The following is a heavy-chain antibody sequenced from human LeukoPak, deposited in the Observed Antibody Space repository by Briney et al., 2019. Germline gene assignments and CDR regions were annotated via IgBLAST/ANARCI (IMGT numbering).Heavy chain of an antibody. CDR1: GFTFSSYS. J-gene: IGHJ4*02. V-gene: IGHV3-21*01. Sequence: GRSLRLSCAASGFTFSSYSMNWVRQAPGKGLEWVSSISSSSSYIYYADSVKGRFTISRDNAKNSLYLQMNSLRAEDTAVYYCASSSGWYFDYWGQGTLVTVSS. CDR2: ISSSSSYI. CDR3: ASSSGWYFDY. D-gene: IGHD6-19*01.